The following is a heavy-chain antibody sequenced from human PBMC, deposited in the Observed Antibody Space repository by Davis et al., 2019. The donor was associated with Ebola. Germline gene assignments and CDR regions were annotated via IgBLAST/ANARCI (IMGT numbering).Heavy chain of an antibody. Sequence: MPSETLSLTCAVSGGSISSGGYSWSWIRQPPGKRLEWIGFVYSSGSTYYNPSIESRLTMSVDTSKNQFSLKLRSVTAADTAVYYCARQRRDGYSDFDYWGLGSLVTVSS. V-gene: IGHV4-30-4*07. CDR2: VYSSGST. CDR1: GGSISSGGYS. D-gene: IGHD5-24*01. J-gene: IGHJ4*02. CDR3: ARQRRDGYSDFDY.